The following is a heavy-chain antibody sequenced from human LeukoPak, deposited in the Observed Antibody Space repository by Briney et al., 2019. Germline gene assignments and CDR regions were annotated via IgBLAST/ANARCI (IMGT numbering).Heavy chain of an antibody. V-gene: IGHV1-8*01. D-gene: IGHD4-17*01. J-gene: IGHJ6*02. CDR3: ARGVHPTVTTPSRRMDV. Sequence: ASVKVSCKASGYTFTSYDINWVRQATGQGLEWMGWMNLNSGNTGYAQKFQGRVTMTRNTSITTTYMELSSLRSEDTAVYYCARGVHPTVTTPSRRMDVWGQGTTVTVSS. CDR2: MNLNSGNT. CDR1: GYTFTSYD.